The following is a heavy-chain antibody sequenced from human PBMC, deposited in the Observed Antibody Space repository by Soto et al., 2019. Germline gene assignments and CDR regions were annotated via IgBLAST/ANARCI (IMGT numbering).Heavy chain of an antibody. Sequence: PGGSLRLSCAGSGFTPTTTPLSWVRQPPGKGLEWVTTISGTASRTYYVDSVKGRFFISRDNSKNTVTLQMNNLTVDDTGVYYCATSFRYFDNWGQGTLVTVSS. V-gene: IGHV3-23*01. CDR1: GFTPTTTP. CDR3: ATSFRYFDN. CDR2: ISGTASRT. J-gene: IGHJ4*02. D-gene: IGHD3-9*01.